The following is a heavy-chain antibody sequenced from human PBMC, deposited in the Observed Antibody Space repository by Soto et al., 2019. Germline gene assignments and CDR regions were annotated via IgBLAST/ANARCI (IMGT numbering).Heavy chain of an antibody. CDR2: IYYRGTS. Sequence: ASETLSLTCTVSGGSVSSYYWSWIRQPPGKGLEWIGYIYYRGTSNQNRSLKSRVTISVDTSKNQFSLKLSSVTAADTAVYYCARHTSPRDTTMVNSFDYWGQGILVTVSS. J-gene: IGHJ4*02. V-gene: IGHV4-59*08. D-gene: IGHD5-18*01. CDR3: ARHTSPRDTTMVNSFDY. CDR1: GGSVSSYY.